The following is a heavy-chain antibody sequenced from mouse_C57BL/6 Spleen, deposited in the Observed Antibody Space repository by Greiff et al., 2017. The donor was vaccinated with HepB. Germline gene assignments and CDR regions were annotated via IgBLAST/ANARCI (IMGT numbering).Heavy chain of an antibody. CDR2: INPNNGGT. D-gene: IGHD4-1*01. Sequence: EVQLQQSGPELVKPGASVKMSCKASGYTFTDYNMHWVKQSHGKSLEWIGYINPNNGGTSYNQKFKGKATLTVNKSSSTAYMELRSLTSEDSAVYYCARRGLGAGFFAYWGQGTLVTVSA. CDR1: GYTFTDYN. V-gene: IGHV1-22*01. CDR3: ARRGLGAGFFAY. J-gene: IGHJ3*01.